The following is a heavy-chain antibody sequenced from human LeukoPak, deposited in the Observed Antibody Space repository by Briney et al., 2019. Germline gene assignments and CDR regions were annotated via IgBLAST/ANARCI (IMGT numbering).Heavy chain of an antibody. CDR3: ARGATVTTPRRFNDS. D-gene: IGHD4-17*01. J-gene: IGHJ4*02. V-gene: IGHV4-34*01. Sequence: SESLSLTCAVYGGSFSGYYWSWIRQPPGKGLEWIGEINHSGSTNYNPSLKSRVTISVDASKNQFPLKLSSVTAADTAVYYCARGATVTTPRRFNDSWGPGDLVTVSS. CDR2: INHSGST. CDR1: GGSFSGYY.